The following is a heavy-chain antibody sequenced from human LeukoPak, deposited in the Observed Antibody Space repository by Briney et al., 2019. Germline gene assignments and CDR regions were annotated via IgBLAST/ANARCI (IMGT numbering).Heavy chain of an antibody. CDR3: ARGRSTAWDDAFDI. Sequence: ASVKVSCKASGYTFTSYYIHWVRQAPGQGLECMGWTNVNSGGSKYVQKFQGRVTMTRDTSINTAYMELSSLTSDDTAVYYCARGRSTAWDDAFDIWGQGTMVTVSS. V-gene: IGHV1-2*02. CDR2: TNVNSGGS. D-gene: IGHD6-13*01. J-gene: IGHJ3*02. CDR1: GYTFTSYY.